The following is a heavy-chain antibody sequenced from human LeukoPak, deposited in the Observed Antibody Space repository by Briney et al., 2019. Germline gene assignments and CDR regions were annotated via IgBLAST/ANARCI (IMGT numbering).Heavy chain of an antibody. CDR2: IDYSGST. D-gene: IGHD1-26*01. V-gene: IGHV4-59*11. Sequence: SETLPLTCTVSGGSISRHYWSWIRQPPGKGLEWIAYIDYSGSTNYNPSLKSRVTISVDASKNQFSLKLSSVTAADTAVYHCARDRRRELLHAFDIWGQGTMVTVSS. CDR1: GGSISRHY. CDR3: ARDRRRELLHAFDI. J-gene: IGHJ3*02.